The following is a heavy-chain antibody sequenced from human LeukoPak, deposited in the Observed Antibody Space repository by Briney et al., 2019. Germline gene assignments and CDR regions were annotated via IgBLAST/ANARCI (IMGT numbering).Heavy chain of an antibody. V-gene: IGHV4-39*01. J-gene: IGHJ4*02. Sequence: PSETLSLTCTVSGGSISSSSYFWGWIRQPPGKGLEWVGSMSYNGSTYYNPSLRSRVTISVDTSKNQFSLKLSSVTAADTAVYYCARRSSSQPPNYWGQGTLVTVSS. CDR3: ARRSSSQPPNY. CDR2: MSYNGST. D-gene: IGHD6-13*01. CDR1: GGSISSSSYF.